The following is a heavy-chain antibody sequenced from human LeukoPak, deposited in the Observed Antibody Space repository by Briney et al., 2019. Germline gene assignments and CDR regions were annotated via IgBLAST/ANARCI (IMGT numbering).Heavy chain of an antibody. V-gene: IGHV1-69*13. Sequence: ASVKVSFKASGYTFINYGMTWVRQAPGQGLEWMGGIIPIFGTANYAQKFQGRVTITADESTSTAYMELSSLRSEDTAVYYCASGGHYYYGMDVWGQGTTVTVSS. CDR1: GYTFINYG. CDR2: IIPIFGTA. CDR3: ASGGHYYYGMDV. J-gene: IGHJ6*02. D-gene: IGHD3-3*01.